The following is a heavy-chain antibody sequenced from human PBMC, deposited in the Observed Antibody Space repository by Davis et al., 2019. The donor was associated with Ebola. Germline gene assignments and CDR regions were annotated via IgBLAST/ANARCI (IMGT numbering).Heavy chain of an antibody. V-gene: IGHV4-59*01. CDR2: IYYSGST. D-gene: IGHD3-3*01. J-gene: IGHJ4*02. CDR1: GGSISSYY. Sequence: MPSETLSLTCTVSGGSISSYYWSWIRQPPGKGLEWIGYIYYSGSTNYNPSLKSRVTISVDTSKNQFSLKLSSVTAADTAVYYCARRGFWSGYGGYFDYWGRGTLVTVSS. CDR3: ARRGFWSGYGGYFDY.